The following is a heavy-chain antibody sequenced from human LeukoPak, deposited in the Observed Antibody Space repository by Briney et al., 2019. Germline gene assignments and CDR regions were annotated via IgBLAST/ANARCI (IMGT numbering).Heavy chain of an antibody. V-gene: IGHV1-2*02. J-gene: IGHJ4*02. Sequence: GASVKVSCKASGYTFTGYYMHWVRQAPGQGLEWMGWINPNSGGTNYAQKFQGRVTMTRDTSISTAYMELSRLRSDDTAVYYCARVTTGYSSGWYSGDFDYWGQGTLVTVSS. CDR3: ARVTTGYSSGWYSGDFDY. CDR2: INPNSGGT. CDR1: GYTFTGYY. D-gene: IGHD6-19*01.